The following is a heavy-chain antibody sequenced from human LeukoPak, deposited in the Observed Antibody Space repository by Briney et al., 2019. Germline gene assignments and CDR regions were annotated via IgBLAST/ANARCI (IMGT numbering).Heavy chain of an antibody. CDR2: MNPNSGDT. CDR3: ARGFSAYDGTDYAFSYY. J-gene: IGHJ4*02. CDR1: GYTFANYD. V-gene: IGHV1-8*01. D-gene: IGHD3-22*01. Sequence: GASVKVSCKASGYTFANYDITWVRQATGQGLEWMGWMNPNSGDTGYAQKFQGRVSMTRDTSISTAYMELSSLRSEDTAVYYCARGFSAYDGTDYAFSYYWGQGTLVTVSS.